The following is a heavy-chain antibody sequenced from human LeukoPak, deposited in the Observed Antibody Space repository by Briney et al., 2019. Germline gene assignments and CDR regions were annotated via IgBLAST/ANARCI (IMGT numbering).Heavy chain of an antibody. Sequence: GESLKISCKGSGYNFTNYWISWVRQMPGKGLEWMGTIDPSDSYNNYSPSFQGHVTISADKSISTAYLQWSSLKASDTAMYYCARAYSRSRFDYWGQGTLVTVST. D-gene: IGHD6-6*01. CDR2: IDPSDSYN. CDR3: ARAYSRSRFDY. CDR1: GYNFTNYW. V-gene: IGHV5-10-1*01. J-gene: IGHJ4*02.